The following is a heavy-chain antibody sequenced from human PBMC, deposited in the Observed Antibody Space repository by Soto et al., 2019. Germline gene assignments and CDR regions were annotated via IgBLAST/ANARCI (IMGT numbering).Heavy chain of an antibody. CDR3: AREGDYRTWFEP. V-gene: IGHV4-31*03. CDR2: IFYAGDT. J-gene: IGHJ5*02. D-gene: IGHD4-17*01. Sequence: PSETMSLTCTVCGECISTGAFYWSWIRLQSGKGPEWIGSIFYAGDTYYNPSLKSRVEISLDGSQNQFSLNLRSVTAADTAVYYCAREGDYRTWFEPWGPGTLVTVSS. CDR1: GECISTGAFY.